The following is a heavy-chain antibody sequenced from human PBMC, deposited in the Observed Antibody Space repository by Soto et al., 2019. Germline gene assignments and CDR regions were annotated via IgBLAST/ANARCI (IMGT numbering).Heavy chain of an antibody. D-gene: IGHD2-2*01. J-gene: IGHJ4*02. CDR2: IIPMFGTG. CDR3: ARVTYSNTWPVFDY. Sequence: QVQLVQSGAEVKKPGSSVKVSCKASGGTFSRSAISWVRQAPGQGLEWMGGIIPMFGTGNSAEKFQGRVTITADETTDTVYMELTSLRVDDTAVYYCARVTYSNTWPVFDYWGQGTLVNVSS. CDR1: GGTFSRSA. V-gene: IGHV1-69*12.